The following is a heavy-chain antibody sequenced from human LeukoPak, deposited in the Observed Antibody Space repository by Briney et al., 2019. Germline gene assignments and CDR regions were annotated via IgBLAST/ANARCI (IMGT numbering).Heavy chain of an antibody. CDR3: ASGESIYYYGLDV. Sequence: SETLSLTCTVSGGSISSYSWSWIRQPPGKGLEWIGYIYYSGSTNYNLSLKSRVTISVDTSKNQFSLKLTSVTAADTAVYYCASGESIYYYGLDVWGQGTTVTVSS. D-gene: IGHD4-17*01. V-gene: IGHV4-59*01. CDR2: IYYSGST. CDR1: GGSISSYS. J-gene: IGHJ6*02.